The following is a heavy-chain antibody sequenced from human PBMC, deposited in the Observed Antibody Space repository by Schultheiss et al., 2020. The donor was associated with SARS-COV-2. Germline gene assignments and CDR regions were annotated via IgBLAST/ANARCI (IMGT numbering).Heavy chain of an antibody. CDR2: IDWDDDK. CDR3: AHRRSGRKEYYFDY. J-gene: IGHJ4*02. V-gene: IGHV2-70*12. Sequence: SGPTLVKPTETLTLTCTVSGFSLSNARMGVSWIRQPPGKALEWLALIDWDDDKYYSTSLKTRLTISKDTSKSQVVLTMTNMDPVDTATYYCAHRRSGRKEYYFDYWGQGTLVTVSS. D-gene: IGHD1-26*01. CDR1: GFSLSNARMG.